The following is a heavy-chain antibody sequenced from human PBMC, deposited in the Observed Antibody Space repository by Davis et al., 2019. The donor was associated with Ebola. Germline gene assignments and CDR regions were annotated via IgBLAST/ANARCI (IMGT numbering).Heavy chain of an antibody. Sequence: GGSLRLSCTDSVITFSSYAMTWVRQAPGKGLEWVSAISGSGGSTYYADSVKGRFTISRDNSKKTLYLQMNSLRAEDTAVYYCARVDTAMGLNYWVQGTLVTVSS. CDR3: ARVDTAMGLNY. CDR2: ISGSGGST. V-gene: IGHV3-23*01. J-gene: IGHJ4*02. D-gene: IGHD5-18*01. CDR1: VITFSSYA.